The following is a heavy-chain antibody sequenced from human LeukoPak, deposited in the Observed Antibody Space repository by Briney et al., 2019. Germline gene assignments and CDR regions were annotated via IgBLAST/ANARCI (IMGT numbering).Heavy chain of an antibody. Sequence: ASVKVSCKASGYTFTSYYMHWVRQAPGQGLEWMGIINPSGGSTSYAQKFQGRVTMTTDTSTSTAYMELRSLRSDDTAVYYCARVVSAVAVEQGDYWGQGTLVTVSS. V-gene: IGHV1-46*01. D-gene: IGHD6-19*01. J-gene: IGHJ4*02. CDR2: INPSGGST. CDR3: ARVVSAVAVEQGDY. CDR1: GYTFTSYY.